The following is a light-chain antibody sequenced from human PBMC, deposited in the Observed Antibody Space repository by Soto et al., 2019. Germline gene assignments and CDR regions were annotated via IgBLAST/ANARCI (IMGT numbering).Light chain of an antibody. J-gene: IGKJ1*01. Sequence: DILLTQSPDSLAVSLGERATIHCKSSQSILYIYNNKNNLAWYQQRPGQPPQLLVYGASTRKSGVPDRFSGSGSGTDFTLSISSLQAEDVAVYYCQQYYSTPRTFGQGTKVDNK. CDR3: QQYYSTPRT. CDR1: QSILYIYNNKNN. CDR2: GAS. V-gene: IGKV4-1*01.